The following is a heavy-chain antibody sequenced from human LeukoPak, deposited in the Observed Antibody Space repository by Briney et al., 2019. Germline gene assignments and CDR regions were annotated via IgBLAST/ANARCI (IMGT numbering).Heavy chain of an antibody. CDR3: ARDAEFFDS. J-gene: IGHJ4*02. CDR1: SGSLSSSY. CDR2: IYTSGST. V-gene: IGHV4-4*07. Sequence: PSETLSLTCTLSSGSLSSSYWSWIRQPAGKGLEWIGRIYTSGSTNYNPSLKSRVTISVDKSKNELSLRLSSVTAADTAVYYCARDAEFFDSWGQGTLVTVSS.